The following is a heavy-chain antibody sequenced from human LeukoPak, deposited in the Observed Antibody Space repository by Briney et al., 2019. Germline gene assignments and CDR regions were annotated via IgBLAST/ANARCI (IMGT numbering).Heavy chain of an antibody. J-gene: IGHJ5*02. CDR1: GYTFASYV. CDR3: ARDGWSLGP. CDR2: ISVYSGNT. V-gene: IGHV1-18*01. D-gene: IGHD2-8*01. Sequence: ASVKVSCKASGYTFASYVVTWVRQAPGQGPEWMAWISVYSGNTEYAQKFQDRVTLTADTSTSTVYMELRSLRSDDTAVYYCARDGWSLGPWGQGTLVTVSS.